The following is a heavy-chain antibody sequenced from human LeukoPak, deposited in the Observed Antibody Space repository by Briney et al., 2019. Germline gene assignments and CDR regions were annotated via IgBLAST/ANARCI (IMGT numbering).Heavy chain of an antibody. Sequence: GGSLRLSCAASGFTFSSYSMNWVRQAPGKGLEWVSSISSSSSYIYYADSVKGRFTISRDNAKNSLYLQMNSLRAEDTAVYYCARVRYYYDSSGYYNHFDYWGQGTLVTVSS. V-gene: IGHV3-21*01. J-gene: IGHJ4*02. CDR1: GFTFSSYS. CDR2: ISSSSSYI. CDR3: ARVRYYYDSSGYYNHFDY. D-gene: IGHD3-22*01.